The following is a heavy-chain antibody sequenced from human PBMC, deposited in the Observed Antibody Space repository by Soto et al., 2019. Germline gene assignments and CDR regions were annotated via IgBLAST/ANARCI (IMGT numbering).Heavy chain of an antibody. Sequence: QLQESGPGLVKPSETLSLTCTLSGGSIISSNFYWGWIRQPPGKGLEWIGSVEYGGSTYDNPSLRSRVTLSADTSKHQFSLKLTSVTAADTAIYYCARHVRGAVTMNWFDPWGHGTLVTVSS. CDR3: ARHVRGAVTMNWFDP. CDR2: VEYGGST. J-gene: IGHJ5*02. D-gene: IGHD3-10*02. CDR1: GGSIISSNFY. V-gene: IGHV4-39*01.